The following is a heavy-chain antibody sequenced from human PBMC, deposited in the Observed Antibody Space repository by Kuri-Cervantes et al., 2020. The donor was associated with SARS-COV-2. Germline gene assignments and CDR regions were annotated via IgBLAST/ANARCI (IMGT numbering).Heavy chain of an antibody. CDR2: IRYDGSNK. CDR1: GFTFSSYG. J-gene: IGHJ6*03. V-gene: IGHV3-30*02. Sequence: GGSLRLSCAASGFTFSSYGMHWVRQAPGKGLEWVAFIRYDGSNKYYADSVKGRFTISRDNSKNTLYLQMNSLKTEDTAVYYCTTEKYQLLSYYYYYMDVWGKGTTVTVSS. CDR3: TTEKYQLLSYYYYYMDV. D-gene: IGHD2-2*01.